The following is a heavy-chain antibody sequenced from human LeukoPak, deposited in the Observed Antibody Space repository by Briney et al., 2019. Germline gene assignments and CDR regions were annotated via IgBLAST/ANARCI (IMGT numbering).Heavy chain of an antibody. V-gene: IGHV3-23*01. Sequence: GGSLRLSCAASGFTFSSYGMSWVRQAPGKGLEWVSAISTTGGSTYYADSVKGRFTISRDNSKNTLYLQMNSLRAEDTAVYYCARDSRASSGWYGDFDYWGQGTLVTVSS. CDR1: GFTFSSYG. J-gene: IGHJ4*02. CDR2: ISTTGGST. CDR3: ARDSRASSGWYGDFDY. D-gene: IGHD6-19*01.